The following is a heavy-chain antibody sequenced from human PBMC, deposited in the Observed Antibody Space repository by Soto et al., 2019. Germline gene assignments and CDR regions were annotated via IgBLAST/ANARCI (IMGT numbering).Heavy chain of an antibody. Sequence: GGSLILSCASSGFTFSSYVRHWVRQAPGKGLEWVAVIWYDGSNKYYADSVKGRFTISRDNSKNTLYLQINSLRAEDTAVYFCARDCSGGSCYPGMDVWGQGTTVTVSS. D-gene: IGHD2-15*01. CDR2: IWYDGSNK. J-gene: IGHJ6*02. CDR3: ARDCSGGSCYPGMDV. V-gene: IGHV3-33*01. CDR1: GFTFSSYV.